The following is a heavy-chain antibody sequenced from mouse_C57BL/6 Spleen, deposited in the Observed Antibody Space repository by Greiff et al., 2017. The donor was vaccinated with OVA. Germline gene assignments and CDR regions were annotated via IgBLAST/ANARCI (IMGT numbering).Heavy chain of an antibody. CDR1: GYTFTSYW. V-gene: IGHV1-55*01. J-gene: IGHJ2*01. CDR3: ARWGYGSIFDY. Sequence: QVHVKQSGAELVKPGASVKMSCKASGYTFTSYWITWVKQRPGQGLEWIGDIYPGSGSTNYNEKFKSKATLTVDTSSSTAYMQLSSLTSEDSAVYYCARWGYGSIFDYWGQGTTLTVSS. D-gene: IGHD1-1*01. CDR2: IYPGSGST.